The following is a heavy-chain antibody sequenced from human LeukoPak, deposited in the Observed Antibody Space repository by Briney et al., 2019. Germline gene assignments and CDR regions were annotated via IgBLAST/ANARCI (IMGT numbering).Heavy chain of an antibody. Sequence: SGGSLRLSCAASGFTFSSYSMNWVRQAPGKGLEWVSSISSSSSYIYYADSVKGRFTISRDNAKNSLYLQMNSLRAEDTAVYYCARLNRRYYYDSSGFYIWGQGTMVTVSS. CDR3: ARLNRRYYYDSSGFYI. J-gene: IGHJ3*02. D-gene: IGHD3-22*01. V-gene: IGHV3-21*04. CDR1: GFTFSSYS. CDR2: ISSSSSYI.